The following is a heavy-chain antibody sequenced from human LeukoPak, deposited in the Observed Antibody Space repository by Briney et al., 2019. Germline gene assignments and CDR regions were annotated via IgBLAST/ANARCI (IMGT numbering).Heavy chain of an antibody. V-gene: IGHV3-21*01. D-gene: IGHD3-9*01. CDR1: GFTFSSYS. CDR2: ISSSSNYI. Sequence: GGSLRLSCAASGFTFSSYSMNWVRQAPGKGLEWVSSISSSSNYIYYADSVKGRFTISRDNAKNSLYLQMNSLRAEDTAVYYCARDNFDYDVFDYWGQGTLVTVSS. J-gene: IGHJ4*02. CDR3: ARDNFDYDVFDY.